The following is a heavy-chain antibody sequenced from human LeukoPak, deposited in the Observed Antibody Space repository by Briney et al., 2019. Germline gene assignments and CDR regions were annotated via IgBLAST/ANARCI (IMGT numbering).Heavy chain of an antibody. Sequence: PSETLSLTCTVSGGSISSGSYYWSWIRQHPGKGLEWIGYIYYSGSTYYNPSLKSRVTISVDTSKNQFSLKLSSVTAADTAVYYCARGLQVVVAATRWGWFDPWGQGTLVTVSS. CDR1: GGSISSGSYY. V-gene: IGHV4-31*03. CDR2: IYYSGST. J-gene: IGHJ5*02. CDR3: ARGLQVVVAATRWGWFDP. D-gene: IGHD2-15*01.